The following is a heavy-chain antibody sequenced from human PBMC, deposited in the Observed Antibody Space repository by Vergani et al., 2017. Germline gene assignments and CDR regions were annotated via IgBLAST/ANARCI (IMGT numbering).Heavy chain of an antibody. J-gene: IGHJ3*02. CDR3: ASRGRGSRRPTAAFDI. CDR1: GGSFSGYY. V-gene: IGHV4-34*01. Sequence: QVQLQQWGAGLLKPSETLSLTCAVYGGSFSGYYWSWIRQPPGKGLEWIGEINHSGSTNYNPSRKSRVTISVDTSKNQFSLKLSSVTAADTAVYYCASRGRGSRRPTAAFDIWGQGTMVTVSS. D-gene: IGHD3-16*01. CDR2: INHSGST.